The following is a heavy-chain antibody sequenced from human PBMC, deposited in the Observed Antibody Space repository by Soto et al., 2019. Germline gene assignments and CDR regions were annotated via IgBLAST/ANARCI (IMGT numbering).Heavy chain of an antibody. Sequence: QVQLQESGPGLVSPSGTLSLTCGVSGASINNSNWWSWVRQPPGKWLEWIGEIYHTGNTNNNWSRRNRVTMSVDKSKNQFALKLTSVTAADTAVYYCARKGRSDESPFDNWGQGILVTVSS. CDR2: IYHTGNT. J-gene: IGHJ4*02. CDR3: ARKGRSDESPFDN. CDR1: GASINNSNW. D-gene: IGHD3-3*01. V-gene: IGHV4-4*02.